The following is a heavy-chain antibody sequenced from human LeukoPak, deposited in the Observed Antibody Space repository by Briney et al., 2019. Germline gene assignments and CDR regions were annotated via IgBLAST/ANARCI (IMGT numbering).Heavy chain of an antibody. CDR2: INHSGST. V-gene: IGHV4-34*01. CDR3: ARQNEQRKYPSYYMDV. J-gene: IGHJ6*03. CDR1: GGSFSGYY. Sequence: SETLSLTCAVYGGSFSGYYWSWIRQPPGKGLEWIGEINHSGSTNYNPSLKSRVTISGDTSKNQFSLKLSSVTAADTAVYYCARQNEQRKYPSYYMDVWGKGTTVTVSS. D-gene: IGHD2-2*01.